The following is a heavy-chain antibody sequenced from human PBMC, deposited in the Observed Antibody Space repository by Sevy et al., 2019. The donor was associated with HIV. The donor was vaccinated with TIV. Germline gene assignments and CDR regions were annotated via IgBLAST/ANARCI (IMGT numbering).Heavy chain of an antibody. CDR1: GFTFSSYA. D-gene: IGHD2-2*01. Sequence: LSLTCAASGFTFSSYAMHWVRQAPGKGLEWVAVISYDGSNKYYADSVKGRFTISRDNSKNTLYLQMNSLRAEDTAVYYCASASLNQDIVVVPAATFHGMDVWGQGTTVTVSS. V-gene: IGHV3-30-3*01. J-gene: IGHJ6*02. CDR3: ASASLNQDIVVVPAATFHGMDV. CDR2: ISYDGSNK.